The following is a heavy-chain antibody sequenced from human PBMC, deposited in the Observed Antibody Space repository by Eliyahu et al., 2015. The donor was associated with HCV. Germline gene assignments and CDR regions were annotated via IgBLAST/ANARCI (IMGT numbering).Heavy chain of an antibody. J-gene: IGHJ6*02. CDR2: ITHSGST. V-gene: IGHV4-34*02. CDR3: AGLRGVIFYNYHAMDV. D-gene: IGHD3-10*01. CDR1: GGSFRAFY. Sequence: QVQLQQWGAGLLKPSETLSLTCAVXGGSFRAFYWSWXRQPXGXGLEWIGEITHSGSTNYNPSLKSRLTISIDTSKNQFSLKLTSLTAADTAVYYCAGLRGVIFYNYHAMDVWGQGTTV.